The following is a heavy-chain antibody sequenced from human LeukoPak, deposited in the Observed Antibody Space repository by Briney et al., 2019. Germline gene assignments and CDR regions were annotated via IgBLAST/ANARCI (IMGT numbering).Heavy chain of an antibody. Sequence: SETLSLTCTVSGGSISSYYWSWIRQPPGKGLEWIGYIYYSGSTNYNPSLKSRVTISVDTSKNQFFLKLSSVTAADTAVYYCARDPGLALNYWGQGTLVTVSS. J-gene: IGHJ4*02. V-gene: IGHV4-59*12. CDR1: GGSISSYY. CDR3: ARDPGLALNY. D-gene: IGHD3-10*01. CDR2: IYYSGST.